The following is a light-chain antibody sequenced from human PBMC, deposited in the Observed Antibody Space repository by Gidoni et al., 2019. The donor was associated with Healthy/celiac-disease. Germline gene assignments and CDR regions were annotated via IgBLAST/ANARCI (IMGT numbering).Light chain of an antibody. CDR1: SSNIGSTY. CDR3: AAWEDSLSVV. CDR2: RNN. J-gene: IGLJ2*01. V-gene: IGLV1-47*01. Sequence: QSVLTQPPSASGTPGQRVTISCSGSSSNIGSTYVYWYQQLPGTAPKLLIYRNNQRPAGVPDRFSGSKSGTSASLAISGLRSEDEADYYCAAWEDSLSVVFGGGTKLTVL.